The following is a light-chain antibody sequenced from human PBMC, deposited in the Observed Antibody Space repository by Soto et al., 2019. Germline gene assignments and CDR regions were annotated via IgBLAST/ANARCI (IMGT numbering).Light chain of an antibody. Sequence: QSVLTQPPSVSGAPGQKVTISCTRSSSNIGAAYDVHWYQHLPGTAPKLLIYGNNNRPSGVPDRFSGSKSGTSASLAITGLQAEDEADYYCQSYDSSLGGGVFGGGTQLTVL. J-gene: IGLJ3*02. CDR2: GNN. CDR3: QSYDSSLGGGV. V-gene: IGLV1-40*01. CDR1: SSNIGAAYD.